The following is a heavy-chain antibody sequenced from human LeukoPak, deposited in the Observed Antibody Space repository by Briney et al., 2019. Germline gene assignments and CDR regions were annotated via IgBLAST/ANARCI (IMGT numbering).Heavy chain of an antibody. V-gene: IGHV1-69-2*01. Sequence: VASVKVSXKVSGYTFTDYYMHWVQQAPGKGLEWMGLVDPEDGETIYAEKFQGRVTITADTSTDTAYMELSSLRSEDTAVYYCATLHIVGATTGFDYWGQGTLVTVSS. CDR1: GYTFTDYY. CDR3: ATLHIVGATTGFDY. CDR2: VDPEDGET. D-gene: IGHD1-26*01. J-gene: IGHJ4*02.